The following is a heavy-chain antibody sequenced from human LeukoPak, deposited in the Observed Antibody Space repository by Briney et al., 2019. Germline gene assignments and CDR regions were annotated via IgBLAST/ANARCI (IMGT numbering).Heavy chain of an antibody. J-gene: IGHJ6*04. Sequence: ASVKVSCKASGYTFTSYDINWVRQATGQGLEWMGWMNPNSGNTGYAQKFQGRVTITRNTSISTAYMELSSLRAEDTAVYYCAELGITMIGGVWGKGTTVTISS. V-gene: IGHV1-8*03. CDR1: GYTFTSYD. CDR3: AELGITMIGGV. D-gene: IGHD3-10*02. CDR2: MNPNSGNT.